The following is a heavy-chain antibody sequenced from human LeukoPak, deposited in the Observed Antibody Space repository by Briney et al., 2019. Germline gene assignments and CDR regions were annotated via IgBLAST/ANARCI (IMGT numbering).Heavy chain of an antibody. V-gene: IGHV3-7*04. CDR3: ARDSITVSVGAFDI. D-gene: IGHD2-2*01. CDR2: IKLDGSEK. J-gene: IGHJ3*02. Sequence: GGSLRLPCAASGFTFSNSWMSWVRQAPGKGLEWVANIKLDGSEKYYVDSVKGRFTISRDNAKNSLSLQMTSLRAEDTGVYYCARDSITVSVGAFDIWGQGTMVIVSS. CDR1: GFTFSNSW.